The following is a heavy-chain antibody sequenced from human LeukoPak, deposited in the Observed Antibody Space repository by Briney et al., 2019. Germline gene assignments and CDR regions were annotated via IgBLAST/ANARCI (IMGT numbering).Heavy chain of an antibody. D-gene: IGHD6-19*01. V-gene: IGHV1-69*13. CDR1: GGTFSSYA. CDR3: ASPGRSSGWYDLGYFDY. CDR2: IIPIFGTA. Sequence: SVKVSCKASGGTFSSYAISWVRQAPGQGLEWMGGIIPIFGTANYAQKFQGRVTITADESTSTAYMELSSLRSEDTAVYYCASPGRSSGWYDLGYFDYWGQGTPVTVSS. J-gene: IGHJ4*02.